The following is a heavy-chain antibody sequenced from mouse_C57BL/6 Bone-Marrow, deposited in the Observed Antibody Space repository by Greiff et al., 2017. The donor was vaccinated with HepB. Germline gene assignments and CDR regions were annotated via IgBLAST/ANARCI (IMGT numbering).Heavy chain of an antibody. CDR3: ARDHYGYPLAY. Sequence: EVMLVESGGGLVKPGGSLKLSCAASGFTFSSYAMSWVRQTPEKRLEWVATISDGGSYTYYPDNVKGRFTISRDNAKNNLYLQMSHLKSEDTAMYYCARDHYGYPLAYWGQGTLVTVSA. D-gene: IGHD2-2*01. CDR2: ISDGGSYT. V-gene: IGHV5-4*01. CDR1: GFTFSSYA. J-gene: IGHJ3*01.